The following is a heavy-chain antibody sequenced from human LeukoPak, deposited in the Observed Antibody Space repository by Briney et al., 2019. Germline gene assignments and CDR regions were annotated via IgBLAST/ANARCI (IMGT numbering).Heavy chain of an antibody. CDR1: GGSFSGYY. CDR2: INHSGST. D-gene: IGHD3-22*01. CDR3: ASGYYYDSSGYYNPFGY. V-gene: IGHV4-34*01. J-gene: IGHJ4*02. Sequence: SETLSLTCAVYGGSFSGYYWSWIRQPPGKGLEWIGEINHSGSTNYNPSLKSRVTIPVDTSKNQFSLKLSSVTAADTAVYYCASGYYYDSSGYYNPFGYWGQGTLVTVSS.